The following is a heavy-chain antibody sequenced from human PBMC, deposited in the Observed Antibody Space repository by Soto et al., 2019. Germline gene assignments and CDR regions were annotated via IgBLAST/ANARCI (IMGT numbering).Heavy chain of an antibody. CDR1: GLSFNDYA. CDR2: ISSDGHHQ. V-gene: IGHV3-30*03. CDR3: SRGTYYPQSSGLHADY. Sequence: GGSLRLSCATSGLSFNDYAMYWVRQAPGQGLEWVAIISSDGHHQFYLDNLRGRFTVSRDNSMNTLYLQMNSLRPEDTAVYYCSRGTYYPQSSGLHADYWGPGTVVTVSS. D-gene: IGHD3-22*01. J-gene: IGHJ4*02.